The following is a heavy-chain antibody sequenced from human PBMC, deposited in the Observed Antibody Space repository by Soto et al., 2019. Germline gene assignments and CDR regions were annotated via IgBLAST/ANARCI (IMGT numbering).Heavy chain of an antibody. CDR2: IYYSGST. D-gene: IGHD2-8*01. V-gene: IGHV4-31*03. J-gene: IGHJ4*02. CDR3: ARSIPILMVYAN. Sequence: PSETLSLTCTVSGGSISSRGYYWSWIRQHPGKGLEWIGYIYYSGSTYYNPSLKSRVTISVDTSKNQFSLKLSSVTAADTAVYYCARSIPILMVYANWGQGTLVTVSS. CDR1: GGSISSRGYY.